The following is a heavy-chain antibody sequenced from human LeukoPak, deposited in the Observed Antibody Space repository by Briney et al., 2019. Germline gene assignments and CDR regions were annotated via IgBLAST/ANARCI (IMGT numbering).Heavy chain of an antibody. Sequence: GGSLRLSCAASGSTFSSYAMHWVRQAPGKGLEWVAVISYDGSNKYYADSVKGRFTISRDNSKNTLYLQMNSLRAEDTAVYYCARDLAYWYYYYYGMDVWGQGTTVTVSS. CDR3: ARDLAYWYYYYYGMDV. D-gene: IGHD2-15*01. CDR2: ISYDGSNK. J-gene: IGHJ6*02. CDR1: GSTFSSYA. V-gene: IGHV3-30*04.